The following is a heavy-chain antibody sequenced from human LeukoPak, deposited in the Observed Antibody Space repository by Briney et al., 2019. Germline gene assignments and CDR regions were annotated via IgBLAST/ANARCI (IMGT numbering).Heavy chain of an antibody. CDR2: IVSSSRYI. CDR3: ARASSGWAVDLYYFDY. CDR1: GFTFNSYS. V-gene: IGHV3-21*01. D-gene: IGHD6-19*01. J-gene: IGHJ4*02. Sequence: GGSLRLSCAASGFTFNSYSMNWLRQAPGKGLEWVSSIVSSSRYIYYPDSVKGRFTIYRNNSKNSLHLQMNRLSAEDTAVYYCARASSGWAVDLYYFDYWGQGTLVTVSS.